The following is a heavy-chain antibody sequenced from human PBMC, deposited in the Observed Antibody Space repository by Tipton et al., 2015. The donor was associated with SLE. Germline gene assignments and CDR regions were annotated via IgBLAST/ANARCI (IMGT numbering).Heavy chain of an antibody. CDR2: IRQDGSEQ. V-gene: IGHV3-7*01. J-gene: IGHJ4*02. CDR3: ARDVTFAIGAIGLKNY. Sequence: SLRLSCAASGFSLRNYWMSWVRQAPGKGLEWVANIRQDGSEQHYVDSVKGRFTISRDTAKNLVFLQMNSLRAEDTAVYYCARDVTFAIGAIGLKNYWGQGTLVTVSS. CDR1: GFSLRNYW. D-gene: IGHD2-2*02.